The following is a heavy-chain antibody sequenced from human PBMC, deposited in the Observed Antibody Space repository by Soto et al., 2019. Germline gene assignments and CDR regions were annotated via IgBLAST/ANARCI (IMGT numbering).Heavy chain of an antibody. Sequence: GLDLEWLALIYWDDDKRYSPSLKSRLTITKDTSKNQVVLTMTNMDPVDTATYYCAHSAAAAGTGDYWGQGTLVTVSS. V-gene: IGHV2-5*02. J-gene: IGHJ4*02. D-gene: IGHD6-13*01. CDR2: IYWDDDK. CDR3: AHSAAAAGTGDY.